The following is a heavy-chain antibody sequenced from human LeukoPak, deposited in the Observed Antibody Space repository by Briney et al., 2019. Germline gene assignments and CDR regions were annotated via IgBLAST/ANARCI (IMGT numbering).Heavy chain of an antibody. CDR2: IYYSGST. CDR3: ARGNPPRYFDY. Sequence: PSETLSLTCTVSGGSISSYYWSWIRQPPGKGLEWIGYIYYSGSTNYNPSLKSRVTISVDTSKNQFSLKLSSVTAADTALYYCARGNPPRYFDYWGQGTLVTVSS. J-gene: IGHJ4*02. D-gene: IGHD1-14*01. V-gene: IGHV4-59*12. CDR1: GGSISSYY.